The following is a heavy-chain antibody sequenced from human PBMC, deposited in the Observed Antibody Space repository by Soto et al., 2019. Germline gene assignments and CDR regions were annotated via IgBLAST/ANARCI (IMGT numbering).Heavy chain of an antibody. Sequence: QVQLQESGPGLVKPSETLSLTCTVSGGSISSYYWSWIRQPPGKGLDWIGYIYYSGSTNYNPSLKSRVTISVDASKNQFSLELSSLTAADTAVYYCAREGQDGFDPWGQGTLVTVSS. D-gene: IGHD4-17*01. CDR3: AREGQDGFDP. CDR2: IYYSGST. CDR1: GGSISSYY. V-gene: IGHV4-59*01. J-gene: IGHJ5*02.